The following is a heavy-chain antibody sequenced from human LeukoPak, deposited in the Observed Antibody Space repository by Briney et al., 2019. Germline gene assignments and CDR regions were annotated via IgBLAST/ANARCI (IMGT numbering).Heavy chain of an antibody. D-gene: IGHD6-19*01. J-gene: IGHJ4*02. Sequence: GGSLRLSSVGSGFTFSKYWMNWVRQAPGKGLEWVANIKEDGSQIYYVDSVRGRFTISRDNAKNSVYLQMNSLRAEDTAVYYCAGSSGWLFDYWGQGSLVAVSS. CDR3: AGSSGWLFDY. CDR1: GFTFSKYW. V-gene: IGHV3-7*01. CDR2: IKEDGSQI.